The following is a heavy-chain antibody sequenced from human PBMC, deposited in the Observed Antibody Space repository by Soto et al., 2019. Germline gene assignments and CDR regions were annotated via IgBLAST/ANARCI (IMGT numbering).Heavy chain of an antibody. CDR1: GGTFSSYA. D-gene: IGHD3-10*01. CDR2: IIPIFGTA. J-gene: IGHJ6*02. V-gene: IGHV1-69*01. Sequence: QVQLVQSGAEVKKPGSSVKVSCTASGGTFSSYAISWVRQAPGQGLEWMGGIIPIFGTANYAQKFQGRVTITADESTSTAYMELSSLRSEDTAVYYCARDRAKYYYGSGSYYNRYYYYGMDVWGQGTTVTVSS. CDR3: ARDRAKYYYGSGSYYNRYYYYGMDV.